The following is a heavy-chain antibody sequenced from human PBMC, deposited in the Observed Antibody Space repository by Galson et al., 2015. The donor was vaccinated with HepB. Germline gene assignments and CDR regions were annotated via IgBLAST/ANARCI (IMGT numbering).Heavy chain of an antibody. CDR1: GSTFSPFS. D-gene: IGHD6-19*01. Sequence: SLRLSCAVSGSTFSPFSMNWVRQAPGKGLEWVSYISVDSRTIHYADSVKGRFAIFRDNAKNSLYLQMNSLRAEDTALYYCARDTRQADATFDIWGQGTMVTVSS. J-gene: IGHJ3*02. CDR3: ARDTRQADATFDI. CDR2: ISVDSRTI. V-gene: IGHV3-48*01.